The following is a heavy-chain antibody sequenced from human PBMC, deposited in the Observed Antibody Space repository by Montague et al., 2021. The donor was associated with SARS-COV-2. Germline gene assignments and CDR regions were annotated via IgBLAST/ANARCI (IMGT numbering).Heavy chain of an antibody. CDR1: GFTFSSYA. CDR2: ISYDGSNK. J-gene: IGHJ4*02. Sequence: SVRLSCAASGFTFSSYAMHWVRQAPGKGLEWVAVISYDGSNKYYADSVKGRFTISRDNSKNTLYLQMNSLRAEDTAVYYCARGTGISSGWFDYWGQGTLVTVSS. D-gene: IGHD6-19*01. V-gene: IGHV3-30-3*01. CDR3: ARGTGISSGWFDY.